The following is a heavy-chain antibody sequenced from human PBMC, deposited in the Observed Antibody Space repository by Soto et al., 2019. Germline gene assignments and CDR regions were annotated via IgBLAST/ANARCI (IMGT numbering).Heavy chain of an antibody. CDR2: IYHSRST. CDR1: GGSISSGGYS. J-gene: IGHJ5*02. CDR3: ARVPPP. Sequence: QLQLQKSGSGLVKPSQTLSLTCAVSGGSISSGGYSWSWIRQPPGKGLEWIGYIYHSRSTYYNPSLKSRVTISVDRSKNQFSLKLSLVTAADTAVYYCARVPPPWGQGALVTVSS. V-gene: IGHV4-30-2*01.